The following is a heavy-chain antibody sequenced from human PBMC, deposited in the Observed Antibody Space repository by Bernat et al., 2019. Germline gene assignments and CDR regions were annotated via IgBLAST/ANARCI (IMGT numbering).Heavy chain of an antibody. CDR3: ARATSSYLPSDY. J-gene: IGHJ4*02. V-gene: IGHV3-53*02. Sequence: EVQLVETGGGLIQPGGSLRLSCSASGFTVSNNYMSWVRQAPGKGLEWVSFVYPSGITYYAHSVKGRFTLSRDNSKNSLSLQMNNLRAEDTAVYYCARATSSYLPSDYGGQGTLVTVSA. CDR1: GFTVSNNY. D-gene: IGHD6-6*01. CDR2: VYPSGIT.